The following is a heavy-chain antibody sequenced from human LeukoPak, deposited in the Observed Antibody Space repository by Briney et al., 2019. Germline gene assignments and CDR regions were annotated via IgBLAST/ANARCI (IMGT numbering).Heavy chain of an antibody. CDR2: ISSTSTDI. J-gene: IGHJ4*02. CDR3: ARRGPYFDY. Sequence: GGSLRLSCTASGFTFSNHGVNWVRQAPGKGLEWISYISSTSTDIYYVDSVKGRFTISRDNAKNSLYLQMNSLRPEDTSIYYCARRGPYFDYWGQGILVTVSS. D-gene: IGHD3-10*01. CDR1: GFTFSNHG. V-gene: IGHV3-21*05.